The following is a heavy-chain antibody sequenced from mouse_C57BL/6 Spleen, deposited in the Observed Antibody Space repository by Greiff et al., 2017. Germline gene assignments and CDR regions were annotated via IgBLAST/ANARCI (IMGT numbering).Heavy chain of an antibody. J-gene: IGHJ4*01. V-gene: IGHV1-64*01. CDR1: GYTFTSYW. CDR3: SYYGSSYAMDY. Sequence: QVQLQQPGAELVKPGASVKLSCKASGYTFTSYWMHWVKQRPGQGLEWIGMIHPNSGSTNYNEKFKSKATLTVDKSSSTAYMQLSSLTSEDSAVYDCSYYGSSYAMDYWGQGTSVTVSS. CDR2: IHPNSGST. D-gene: IGHD1-1*01.